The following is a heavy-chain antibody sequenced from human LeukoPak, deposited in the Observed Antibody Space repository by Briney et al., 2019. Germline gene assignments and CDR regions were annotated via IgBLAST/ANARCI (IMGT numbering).Heavy chain of an antibody. CDR1: GGSFRGYY. J-gene: IGHJ5*02. CDR3: ARDKGLGGSYYKPNWFDP. CDR2: IHHSGST. V-gene: IGHV4-34*01. Sequence: PSETLSLTCAVYGGSFRGYYWTWIRQPPGKGLEWIGEIHHSGSTNYNPSLKSRVTISVDTSKNQFSLKLSSVTAADTALYYCARDKGLGGSYYKPNWFDPWGQGTLVTVSS. D-gene: IGHD1-26*01.